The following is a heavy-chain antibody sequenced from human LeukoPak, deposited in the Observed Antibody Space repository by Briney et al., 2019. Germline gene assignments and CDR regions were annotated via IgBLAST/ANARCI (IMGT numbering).Heavy chain of an antibody. CDR2: ISAYNGNT. Sequence: ASVKVSCKASGYTFTSYGISWVRQAPGQGLEWMGWISAYNGNTNYAQKFQGRVTMTRDTSISTAYMELSRLRSDDTAVYYCARDAGDYRYWGQGTLVTVSS. D-gene: IGHD3-16*02. CDR3: ARDAGDYRY. V-gene: IGHV1-18*01. CDR1: GYTFTSYG. J-gene: IGHJ4*02.